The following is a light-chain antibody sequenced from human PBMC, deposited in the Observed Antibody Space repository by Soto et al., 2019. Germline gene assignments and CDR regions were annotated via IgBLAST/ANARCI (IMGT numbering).Light chain of an antibody. J-gene: IGKJ4*01. V-gene: IGKV3-11*01. CDR3: HQRSNWPLT. CDR1: QSVSRF. Sequence: EIVLTQSPATLSLSPGEGAALSCRASQSVSRFLARYQQKPGQAPRLLIFGASNRATGIPTRFSGSGSGTDFTLTISRLEAEDFALYSCHQRSNWPLTFGGGTKVEI. CDR2: GAS.